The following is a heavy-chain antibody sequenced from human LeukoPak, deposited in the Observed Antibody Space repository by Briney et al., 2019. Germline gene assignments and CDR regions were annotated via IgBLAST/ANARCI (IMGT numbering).Heavy chain of an antibody. CDR2: ISRSDGST. J-gene: IGHJ4*02. V-gene: IGHV3-23*01. D-gene: IGHD3-9*01. CDR3: APRGSAGILTGYYDY. CDR1: GFTFSSYA. Sequence: GGSLRLSCAASGFTFSSYAMSWVRQAPGKGLEWVSSISRSDGSTYYADSVKGRFIISRDNSKNTLYLQMNSLRAEDTAVYYCAPRGSAGILTGYYDYWGQGTLVTVSS.